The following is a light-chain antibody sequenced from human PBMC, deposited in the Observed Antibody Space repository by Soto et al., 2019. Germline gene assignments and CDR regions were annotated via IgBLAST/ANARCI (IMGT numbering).Light chain of an antibody. CDR3: QQYNSYPWS. V-gene: IGKV1-5*01. CDR2: DAS. Sequence: DIQMTQSPSSLSASVGDRVTITCRASQSISSWLAWYQQKTGKAPKLLIYDASSLESGVPSRFSGSGSGTEFTLNISSLQTDEFATYYCQQYNSYPWSFGQWTKVDIK. J-gene: IGKJ1*01. CDR1: QSISSW.